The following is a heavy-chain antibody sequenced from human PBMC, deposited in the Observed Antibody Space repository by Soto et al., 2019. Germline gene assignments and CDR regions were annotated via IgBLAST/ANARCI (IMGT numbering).Heavy chain of an antibody. CDR2: MNPNSGNT. D-gene: IGHD3-3*01. Sequence: VNISCKPSGYTLTSHDLNWMLHATGQGPEGMGGMNPNSGNTCYAQKFQLRVTMTRNTSISTAYRELSSLRSEDTAVYYCARGHIGRTYHDFWSGYRLFDYWGQGTLVTVSS. J-gene: IGHJ4*02. CDR3: ARGHIGRTYHDFWSGYRLFDY. V-gene: IGHV1-8*01. CDR1: GYTLTSHD.